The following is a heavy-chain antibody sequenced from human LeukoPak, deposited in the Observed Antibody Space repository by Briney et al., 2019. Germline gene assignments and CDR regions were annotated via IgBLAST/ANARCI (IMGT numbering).Heavy chain of an antibody. J-gene: IGHJ3*02. CDR3: ARGPHIVVVDDAFDI. Sequence: GRSLRLSCAASGFTFSSYSMHWVRQAPGKGLEWVAVIWYDGSNKYYADSVKGRFTISRDNSKNTLYLQMNSLRAEDTAVYYCARGPHIVVVDDAFDIWGQGTMVTVSS. V-gene: IGHV3-33*01. D-gene: IGHD2-21*01. CDR2: IWYDGSNK. CDR1: GFTFSSYS.